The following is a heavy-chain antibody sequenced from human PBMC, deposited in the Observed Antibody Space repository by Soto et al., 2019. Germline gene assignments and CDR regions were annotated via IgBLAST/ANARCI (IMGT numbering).Heavy chain of an antibody. CDR1: GYTFTSYG. V-gene: IGHV1-18*01. J-gene: IGHJ6*02. CDR2: ISAYNGNT. CDR3: ARDVGPDYDFWSGYYSYYYYGMDV. D-gene: IGHD3-3*01. Sequence: ASVKVSCKASGYTFTSYGISWVRQAPGQGLEWMGWISAYNGNTNYAQKLQGRVTMTTDTSTSTAYMELRSLRSDDTAVYCCARDVGPDYDFWSGYYSYYYYGMDVWGQGTTVTVSS.